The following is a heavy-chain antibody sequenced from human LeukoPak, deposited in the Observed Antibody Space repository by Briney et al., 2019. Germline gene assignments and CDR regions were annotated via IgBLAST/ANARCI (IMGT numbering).Heavy chain of an antibody. V-gene: IGHV4-59*01. CDR2: IYYSGST. CDR3: ARVITMVRGVITSRYRDYYGMDV. Sequence: KSSETLSLTCTVSGGSISSYSWSWIRQPPGKGLEWIGYIYYSGSTNYNPSLKSRVTISVDTSKNQFSLKLSSVTAADTAVYYCARVITMVRGVITSRYRDYYGMDVWGQGTTVTVSS. J-gene: IGHJ6*02. CDR1: GGSISSYS. D-gene: IGHD3-10*01.